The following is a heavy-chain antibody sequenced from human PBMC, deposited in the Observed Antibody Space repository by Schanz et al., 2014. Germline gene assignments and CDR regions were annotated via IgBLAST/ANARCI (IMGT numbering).Heavy chain of an antibody. CDR1: GFTFSYYG. V-gene: IGHV3-23*04. CDR2: ITSNGGGT. Sequence: EVQLVESGGGLVQPGGSLRLSCAASGFTFSYYGMTWVRQAPGKGLEWVSTITSNGGGTYYADSVKGRFTISRDNAKNTPYMQMSSLRVDDTAEYYCAKNWQGQHITGRPGWSDGMDVWGQGTTVTVSS. CDR3: AKNWQGQHITGRPGWSDGMDV. D-gene: IGHD6-6*01. J-gene: IGHJ6*02.